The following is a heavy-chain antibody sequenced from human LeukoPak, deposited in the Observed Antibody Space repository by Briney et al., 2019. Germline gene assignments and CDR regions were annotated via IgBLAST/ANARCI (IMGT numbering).Heavy chain of an antibody. J-gene: IGHJ4*02. CDR2: INPNSGGT. CDR3: ARDRGAGGWECGTY. CDR1: GYTFTGYY. V-gene: IGHV1-2*06. D-gene: IGHD1-26*01. Sequence: ASVKVSCKASGYTFTGYYMHWVRQAPGQGLEWMGRINPNSGGTNFAQKFQGRVTMTRDTSINTAYMELSRLTPDDTAVYYCARDRGAGGWECGTYWGQGTLVTVSS.